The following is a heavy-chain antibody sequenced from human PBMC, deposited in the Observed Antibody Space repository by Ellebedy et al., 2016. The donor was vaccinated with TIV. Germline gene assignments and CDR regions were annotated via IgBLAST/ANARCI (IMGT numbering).Heavy chain of an antibody. V-gene: IGHV1-8*01. Sequence: ASVKVSXXASGYTFATYDINWVRQAPGQGLEWMGWMNPNSGNTGFAQKFQGRLTMTRNTSITTAYMELSGLRSEDTAVYYCARLTVGSCVTSSCSGPVYWGQGTLVTVSS. D-gene: IGHD2-2*01. CDR3: ARLTVGSCVTSSCSGPVY. CDR2: MNPNSGNT. CDR1: GYTFATYD. J-gene: IGHJ4*02.